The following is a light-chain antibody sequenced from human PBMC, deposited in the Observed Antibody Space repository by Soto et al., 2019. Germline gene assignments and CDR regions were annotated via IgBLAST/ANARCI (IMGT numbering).Light chain of an antibody. CDR1: NTDIGGHKY. CDR2: EVS. J-gene: IGLJ2*01. Sequence: QSALTQPPSASGSPGQSVTISCTETNTDIGGHKYVSWYQHHPGKAPKLLIYEVSERPSGVPDRFSGSKSANAASLTVSGLQADDEAMYYCSSYTGTNNFVLFGGGTKLTVL. V-gene: IGLV2-8*01. CDR3: SSYTGTNNFVL.